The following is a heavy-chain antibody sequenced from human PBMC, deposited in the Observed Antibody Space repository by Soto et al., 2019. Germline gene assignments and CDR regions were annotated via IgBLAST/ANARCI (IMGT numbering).Heavy chain of an antibody. Sequence: GGSLRLSCAASGFTFSNYAMNWVRQAPGKGLEWVSAISGSGGTTYYADSVKGRFTISRDNAKNSLYLQMNSLRAEDTAVYYCASVMVRGVIDYWGQGTLVTVSS. D-gene: IGHD3-10*01. CDR2: ISGSGGTT. J-gene: IGHJ4*02. CDR3: ASVMVRGVIDY. CDR1: GFTFSNYA. V-gene: IGHV3-23*01.